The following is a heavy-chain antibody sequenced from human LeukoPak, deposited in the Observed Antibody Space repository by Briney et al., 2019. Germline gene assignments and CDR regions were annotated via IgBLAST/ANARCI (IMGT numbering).Heavy chain of an antibody. CDR2: INPSGGST. Sequence: ASVKVSCKASGYSFTSYYMHWVRQAPGQGLEWMGIINPSGGSTSYAQKFQGRVTMTRDMSTSTVYMELSSLRFDDTAVYYCARDNSVGDTAWWFDPWGQGTLVTVSS. J-gene: IGHJ5*02. CDR3: ARDNSVGDTAWWFDP. CDR1: GYSFTSYY. V-gene: IGHV1-46*01. D-gene: IGHD1-26*01.